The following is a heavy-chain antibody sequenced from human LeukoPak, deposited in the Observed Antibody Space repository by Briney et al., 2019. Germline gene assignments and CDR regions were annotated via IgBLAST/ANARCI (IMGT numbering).Heavy chain of an antibody. CDR1: GYSFATYW. D-gene: IGHD5-12*01. V-gene: IGHV5-51*01. Sequence: GESLKISCKGSGYSFATYWIGWVRQMPGKGLEWMGINYPGDSDTTYSPSFQGQVTMSADKSISTAYLQWRSLRASDTAMYYCAGRVSSSGFDAFDVWGQGTMVTVSS. J-gene: IGHJ3*01. CDR3: AGRVSSSGFDAFDV. CDR2: NYPGDSDT.